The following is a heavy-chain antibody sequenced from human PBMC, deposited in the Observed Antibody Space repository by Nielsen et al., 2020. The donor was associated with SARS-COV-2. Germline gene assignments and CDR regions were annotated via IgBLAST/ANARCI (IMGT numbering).Heavy chain of an antibody. Sequence: GGSLRLSCAASGFTFSSYWMHWVRQAPGKGLEWVSVIYSGGSTYYADSVKGRFTISRDNSKNTLYLQMNSLRAEDTAVYYCAREKNPLEWLLREGGAFDIWGQGTMVTVSS. V-gene: IGHV3-66*01. CDR3: AREKNPLEWLLREGGAFDI. CDR1: GFTFSSYW. CDR2: IYSGGST. J-gene: IGHJ3*02. D-gene: IGHD3-3*01.